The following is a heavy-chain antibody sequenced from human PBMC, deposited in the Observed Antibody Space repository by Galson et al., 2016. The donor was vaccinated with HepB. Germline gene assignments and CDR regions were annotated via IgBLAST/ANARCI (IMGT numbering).Heavy chain of an antibody. D-gene: IGHD3-10*01. CDR1: GFTFSSHS. CDR2: ISYDGSNK. Sequence: SLRLSCAASGFTFSSHSMHWVRQAPGKGLEWVAIISYDGSNKYYADSVKGRFIISRDNSNYTLYLHMNSLGPGDTAVYYCARPRGKGNYYYYMDVWGKGTTVTVSS. V-gene: IGHV3-30*03. CDR3: ARPRGKGNYYYYMDV. J-gene: IGHJ6*03.